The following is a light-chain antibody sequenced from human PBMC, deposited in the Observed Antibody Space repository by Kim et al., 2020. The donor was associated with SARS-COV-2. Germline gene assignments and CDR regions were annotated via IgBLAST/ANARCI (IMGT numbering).Light chain of an antibody. CDR2: WAS. V-gene: IGKV4-1*01. Sequence: DIVMTQSPDSLAVSLGERATINCKSSQSVLYSSNNKNYLAWYQQKPGQPPKLLIYWASTRESGVPERFSGSGSGTDFTLTISSLQAEDVAVYYCQQYYSTPYTFGQGTKLEI. CDR1: QSVLYSSNNKNY. CDR3: QQYYSTPYT. J-gene: IGKJ2*01.